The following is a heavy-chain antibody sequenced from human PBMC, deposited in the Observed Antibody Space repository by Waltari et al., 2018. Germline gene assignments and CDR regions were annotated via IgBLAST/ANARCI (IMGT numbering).Heavy chain of an antibody. J-gene: IGHJ3*02. CDR1: GFTVSSNY. V-gene: IGHV3-53*01. Sequence: EVQLVESGGGLIQPGGSLRLSCAASGFTVSSNYMSWVRQAPGKGLEWVSVIYSGGSTYYADSVKGRFTISRDNSKNTLYLQMNSLRAKDTAVYYCARDRPVVAASFDAFDIWGQGTMVTVSS. CDR2: IYSGGST. D-gene: IGHD2-15*01. CDR3: ARDRPVVAASFDAFDI.